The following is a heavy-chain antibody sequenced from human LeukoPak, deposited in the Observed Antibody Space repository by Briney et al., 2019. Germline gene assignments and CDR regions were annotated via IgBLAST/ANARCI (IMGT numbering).Heavy chain of an antibody. Sequence: PSETLSLTCTVSGGSISSGDYYWSWIRQPPGNGLEWIGYISYSGSTYYNPSLKSRVTISVDTSKNQFSLKLSSVTAADTAVYYCAREIDVDYYGSGSYYNWFDPWGQGTLVTVSS. CDR3: AREIDVDYYGSGSYYNWFDP. CDR2: ISYSGST. V-gene: IGHV4-30-4*08. CDR1: GGSISSGDYY. J-gene: IGHJ5*02. D-gene: IGHD3-10*01.